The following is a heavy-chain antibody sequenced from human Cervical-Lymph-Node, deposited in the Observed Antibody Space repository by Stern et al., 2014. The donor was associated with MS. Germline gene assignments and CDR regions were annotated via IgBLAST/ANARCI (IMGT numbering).Heavy chain of an antibody. J-gene: IGHJ4*02. CDR2: ISGNSGSK. CDR1: GFKFDEYA. CDR3: ANDLDSSGYYYAIDY. D-gene: IGHD3-22*01. Sequence: QLVESGGGLVQPGRSLRLSCAASGFKFDEYAMHWVRQAPGKGLEWVSGISGNSGSKDYADSVKGRFIISRDNAKNSLYLQINSLRAEDTALYYCANDLDSSGYYYAIDYWGQGTLVTVSS. V-gene: IGHV3-9*01.